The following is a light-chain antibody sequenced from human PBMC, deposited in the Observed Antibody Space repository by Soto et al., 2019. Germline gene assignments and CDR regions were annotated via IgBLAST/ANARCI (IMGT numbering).Light chain of an antibody. CDR2: DAA. J-gene: IGKJ4*01. CDR3: QQYSSYPLT. CDR1: QAISGY. V-gene: IGKV1-5*01. Sequence: DIQMTQSPSTLSASVADRGTIACRASQAISGYLAWYQRKPGKAPKLLIYDAANLQTGVSSRFSGSGSGTEFTLTINSRQPDDFATYYCQQYSSYPLTFGGGTKVEIK.